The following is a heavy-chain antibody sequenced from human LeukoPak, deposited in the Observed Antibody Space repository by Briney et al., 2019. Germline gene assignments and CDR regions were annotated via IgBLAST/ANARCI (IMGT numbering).Heavy chain of an antibody. J-gene: IGHJ4*02. CDR3: ARVPPVCSGGSCQRGGFDY. D-gene: IGHD2-15*01. Sequence: GGSLRLSCAASGFTLSSYSMNWVRQAPGKGLEWVSSISSSSSYIYYADSVKGRFTISRDNAKNSLYLQMNSLRAEDTAVYYCARVPPVCSGGSCQRGGFDYWGQGTLVTVSS. V-gene: IGHV3-21*01. CDR2: ISSSSSYI. CDR1: GFTLSSYS.